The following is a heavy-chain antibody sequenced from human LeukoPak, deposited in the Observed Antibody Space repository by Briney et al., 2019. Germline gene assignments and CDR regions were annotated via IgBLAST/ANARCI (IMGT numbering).Heavy chain of an antibody. CDR1: GFTVSSYA. D-gene: IGHD6-13*01. V-gene: IGHV3-23*01. Sequence: GGSLRLSCADSGFTVSSYAMSWVRQAPGKGLEWVSAISGSGGRTYYADSVKGRFTVSRDNGKDAHYLQMNSLRVEDTAVYYCARGRYSLFELVLDVWGKGTTVTISS. CDR2: ISGSGGRT. J-gene: IGHJ6*04. CDR3: ARGRYSLFELVLDV.